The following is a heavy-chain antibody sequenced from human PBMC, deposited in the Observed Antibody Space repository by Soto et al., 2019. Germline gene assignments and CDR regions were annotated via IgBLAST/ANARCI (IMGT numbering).Heavy chain of an antibody. CDR2: SYFSGST. Sequence: SETLSLTCTVSGGSISSCYWCWIWLRPRPGLEWIGYSYFSGSTNYNYTLNSRVTISVDTSKNQFSLKRSSVTAADTAVYYCARVVVDWNYEALYGMDVWGQGTTVTVSS. V-gene: IGHV4-59*13. CDR1: GGSISSCY. CDR3: ARVVVDWNYEALYGMDV. D-gene: IGHD1-7*01. J-gene: IGHJ6*02.